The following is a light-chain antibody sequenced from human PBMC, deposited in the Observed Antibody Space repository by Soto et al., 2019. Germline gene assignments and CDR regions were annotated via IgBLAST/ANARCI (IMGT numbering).Light chain of an antibody. CDR1: SSDVGGYNY. CDR3: SSYAGSNNLGV. Sequence: QSVLTQPPSASGSPGQSVTISCTGTSSDVGGYNYVSWYQQHPGKAPILMIYEVTKRTSGVPDRFSGSKSGNTASLTVSGLQAEDEADYYCSSYAGSNNLGVFGTGTKVTVL. J-gene: IGLJ1*01. CDR2: EVT. V-gene: IGLV2-8*01.